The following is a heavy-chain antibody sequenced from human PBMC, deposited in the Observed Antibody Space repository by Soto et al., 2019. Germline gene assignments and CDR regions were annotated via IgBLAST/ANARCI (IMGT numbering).Heavy chain of an antibody. V-gene: IGHV3-23*01. CDR3: VKDAPLRFDF. CDR2: ITGDGLRT. J-gene: IGHJ4*03. Sequence: EVQLLESGGGLVQRGGSLRLSCAASGFTFGDFAMGWVRQAPGKGLKWVASITGDGLRTFYTESVRGRFNVSRDNSKNTLSLHLTGLRAEDSAIYFCVKDAPLRFDFWGQGTLVAVSS. CDR1: GFTFGDFA.